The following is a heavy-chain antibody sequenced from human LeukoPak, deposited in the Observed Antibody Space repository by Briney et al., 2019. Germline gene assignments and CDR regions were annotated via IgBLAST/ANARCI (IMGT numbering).Heavy chain of an antibody. J-gene: IGHJ5*02. V-gene: IGHV1-69*13. CDR2: IIPIFGTA. CDR1: GGTFSSYA. D-gene: IGHD3-10*01. CDR3: ARRGISVTMVRGPFDP. Sequence: EASVKVSCKASGGTFSSYAISWVRQAPGQGLEWMGGIIPIFGTANYAQKFQGRVTITADESTSTAYMELSSLRSEDTAVYYCARRGISVTMVRGPFDPWGQGTLVTVSS.